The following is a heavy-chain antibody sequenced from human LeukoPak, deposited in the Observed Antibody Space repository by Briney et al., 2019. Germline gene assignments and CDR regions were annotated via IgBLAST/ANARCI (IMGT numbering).Heavy chain of an antibody. J-gene: IGHJ4*02. D-gene: IGHD1-26*01. CDR1: EFTFSSYA. CDR3: AKVGEYIVGATFGY. Sequence: GGSLRLSCAASEFTFSSYAMSWVRQAPGKGLEWVSAISGSGGRTYYAESVKGRFTISRDNNENTLYLQMNSLRAEDTAVYYCAKVGEYIVGATFGYWGQGTLVTVSS. CDR2: ISGSGGRT. V-gene: IGHV3-23*01.